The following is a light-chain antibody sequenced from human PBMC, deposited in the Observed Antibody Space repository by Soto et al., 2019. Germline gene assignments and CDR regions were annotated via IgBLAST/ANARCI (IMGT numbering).Light chain of an antibody. V-gene: IGKV3-20*01. J-gene: IGKJ4*02. Sequence: EIVLTQSPGTLSSSPGERATLSCRASQSVSSSYLAWYQQKPGQAPRLLIYGASSRATGIPDRFSGSASGTVFTLTISRLEHEDVAVYYCQQYGSSPETFGGGTKVEIK. CDR3: QQYGSSPET. CDR2: GAS. CDR1: QSVSSSY.